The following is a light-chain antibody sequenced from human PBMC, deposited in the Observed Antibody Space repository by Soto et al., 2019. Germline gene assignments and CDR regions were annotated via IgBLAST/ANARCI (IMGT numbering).Light chain of an antibody. CDR1: QSVSSN. Sequence: EIVMTQSPDTLSVSPGERATLSCRASQSVSSNLAWYLQKPGQAPRLLIYGASTRATGIPARFSGSGSGTEFTLTIGSLQSEDFAVYYCQQYNNWPRTFGQGTKV. CDR3: QQYNNWPRT. J-gene: IGKJ1*01. CDR2: GAS. V-gene: IGKV3-15*01.